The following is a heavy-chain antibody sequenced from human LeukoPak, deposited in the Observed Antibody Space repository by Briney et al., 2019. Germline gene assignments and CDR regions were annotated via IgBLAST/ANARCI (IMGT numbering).Heavy chain of an antibody. Sequence: PSETLSLTYTVSGGSISSYYWSWIRQPPGKGLEWIGYIYYSGSTNYNPSLKSRVTISVDTSKNQFSLKLSSVTAADTAVYYCARVVYSYGSSFDYWGQGTLVTVSS. CDR3: ARVVYSYGSSFDY. J-gene: IGHJ4*02. V-gene: IGHV4-59*01. CDR1: GGSISSYY. CDR2: IYYSGST. D-gene: IGHD5-18*01.